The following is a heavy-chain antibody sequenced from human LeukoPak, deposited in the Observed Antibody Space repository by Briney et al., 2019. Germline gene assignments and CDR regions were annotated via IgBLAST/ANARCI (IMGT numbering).Heavy chain of an antibody. V-gene: IGHV4-30-4*08. J-gene: IGHJ4*02. Sequence: SETLSLTCTVSGGSISSGDYYWSWIRQPPGKGLEWTGYIYNSGSTYYNPSLKSRVTISVDTSKNQFSLKLSSVTAADTAVYYCARDTDYVFDYWGQGTLVTVSS. CDR2: IYNSGST. CDR1: GGSISSGDYY. D-gene: IGHD3-10*02. CDR3: ARDTDYVFDY.